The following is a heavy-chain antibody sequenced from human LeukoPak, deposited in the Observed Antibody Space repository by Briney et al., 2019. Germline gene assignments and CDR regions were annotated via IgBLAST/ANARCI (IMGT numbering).Heavy chain of an antibody. D-gene: IGHD3-22*01. V-gene: IGHV3-9*01. J-gene: IGHJ3*01. Sequence: GGSLRPSCAAHGFTFNDHAMYWVRQAPGGGMGWDSGIKWNSDRIGYADSVKGRLTISRDDAKNSLFLQMNSLRAEDTALYYCARASYYYDTTGLGAVDVWGQGTMVTVSS. CDR2: IKWNSDRI. CDR1: GFTFNDHA. CDR3: ARASYYYDTTGLGAVDV.